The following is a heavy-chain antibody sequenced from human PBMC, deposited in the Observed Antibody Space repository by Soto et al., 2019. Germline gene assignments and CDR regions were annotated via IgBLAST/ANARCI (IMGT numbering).Heavy chain of an antibody. J-gene: IGHJ6*02. V-gene: IGHV3-30*18. CDR2: LSYDGSNK. D-gene: IGHD6-19*01. CDR1: GFTFSSYG. CDR3: VKDGSIGWPYYYGLDV. Sequence: QVQLVESGGGVVQPGRSLRLSCAASGFTFSSYGMHWVRQAPGKGLEWVAVLSYDGSNKYYADSVKGRFTIARDNSKNTLYLQMSSLRAEDTAVYYCVKDGSIGWPYYYGLDVWGQGTSVTVSS.